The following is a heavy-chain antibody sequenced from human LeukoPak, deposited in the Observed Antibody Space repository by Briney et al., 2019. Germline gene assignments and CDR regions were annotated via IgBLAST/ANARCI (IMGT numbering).Heavy chain of an antibody. D-gene: IGHD1-1*01. CDR1: GFTVTTYT. Sequence: GGSLRLSCAASGFTVTTYTMNWVRQAPGTGLEWVSSMSSSGLYIYYADSVKGRFTISRDNSNNTLNLQMNSLRADDTAVYYCARAQLGYNWFDPWGQGTLVTVSS. CDR2: MSSSGLYI. V-gene: IGHV3-21*06. CDR3: ARAQLGYNWFDP. J-gene: IGHJ5*02.